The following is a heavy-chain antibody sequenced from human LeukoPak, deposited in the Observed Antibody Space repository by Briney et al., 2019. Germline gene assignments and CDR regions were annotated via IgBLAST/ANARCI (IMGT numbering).Heavy chain of an antibody. V-gene: IGHV4-59*08. D-gene: IGHD3-22*01. J-gene: IGHJ4*02. Sequence: SETLSLTCTVSGGSISSYYWSWIRQPPGKGLEWIGYIYYSGSTNYNPSLKSRVTISVDTSKNQFSLKLSSVTAADTAVYYCASSVGDYDSSGYSHGIFDYWGQGTLVTVSS. CDR2: IYYSGST. CDR1: GGSISSYY. CDR3: ASSVGDYDSSGYSHGIFDY.